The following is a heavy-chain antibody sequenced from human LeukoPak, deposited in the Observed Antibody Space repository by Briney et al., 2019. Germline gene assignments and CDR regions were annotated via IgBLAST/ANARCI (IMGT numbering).Heavy chain of an antibody. J-gene: IGHJ4*02. CDR3: ARRDIVVLVSASDY. Sequence: GESLRLSCAASGFTFSDYVMIWVRQAPGKGLEWVSGITASGDRTFYGDSVRGRFTMSRDNSKNTVYLQMNSLRVDDTAVYYCARRDIVVLVSASDYWGQGTLVTVSS. V-gene: IGHV3-23*01. D-gene: IGHD2-15*01. CDR1: GFTFSDYV. CDR2: ITASGDRT.